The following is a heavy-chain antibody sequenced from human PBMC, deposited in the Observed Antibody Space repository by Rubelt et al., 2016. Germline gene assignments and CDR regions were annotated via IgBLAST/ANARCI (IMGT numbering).Heavy chain of an antibody. D-gene: IGHD3-10*01. CDR3: AGGAGNYYND. CDR2: IYFSGST. V-gene: IGHV4-31*03. J-gene: IGHJ4*02. Sequence: QVQLQESGPGLVKPSQTLSLTCTVSGGSISSGGYYWSWIRQHPGKGLEWIGYIYFSGSTYYNPSLKSRLTISVNTSKNQFSRKLSSVTAADTAVYYCAGGAGNYYNDWGQGTLVTVSS. CDR1: GGSISSGGYY.